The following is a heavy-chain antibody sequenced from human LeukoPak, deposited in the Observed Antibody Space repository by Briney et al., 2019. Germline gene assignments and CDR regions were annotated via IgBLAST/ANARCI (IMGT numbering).Heavy chain of an antibody. V-gene: IGHV4-59*12. CDR1: GGSISSYY. Sequence: SETLSLTCTVSGGSISSYYWSWIRQPPGEGLEWIGYIYYSGSTNYNPSLKSRVTISVDTSKEQFSLKLSSVTAADTAVYYCARVPNRGVTIFGVFHYYGMDVWGQGTTVTASS. D-gene: IGHD3-3*01. CDR2: IYYSGST. J-gene: IGHJ6*02. CDR3: ARVPNRGVTIFGVFHYYGMDV.